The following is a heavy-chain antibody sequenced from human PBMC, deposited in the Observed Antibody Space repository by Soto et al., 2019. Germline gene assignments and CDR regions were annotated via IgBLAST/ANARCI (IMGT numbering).Heavy chain of an antibody. D-gene: IGHD3-16*01. Sequence: EVQLLESGGGLVQPGGSLRLSCAASGFTFSSYAMSWVRQAPGKGLACVSAISGSGGSTYYADSVKGRFTISRDNSKNTLYLQMKSLRAEDTAVYYCAKDRVITFGGVMPLTFGYWGQVTLVTVSS. CDR2: ISGSGGST. CDR1: GFTFSSYA. V-gene: IGHV3-23*01. CDR3: AKDRVITFGGVMPLTFGY. J-gene: IGHJ4*02.